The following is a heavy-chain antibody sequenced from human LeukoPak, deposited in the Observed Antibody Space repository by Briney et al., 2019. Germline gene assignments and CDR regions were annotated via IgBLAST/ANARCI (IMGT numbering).Heavy chain of an antibody. J-gene: IGHJ4*02. CDR2: ISSSSSYI. Sequence: GGSLRLSCAASGFTFSSYEMNWVRQAPGKGLEWVSYISSSSSYIYYADSVKGRFTISRDNAKNSLYLQMNSLRAEDTAVYYCAREKTFYNILTGYKRGGYYFDYWGQGTLVTVSS. D-gene: IGHD3-9*01. V-gene: IGHV3-21*05. CDR1: GFTFSSYE. CDR3: AREKTFYNILTGYKRGGYYFDY.